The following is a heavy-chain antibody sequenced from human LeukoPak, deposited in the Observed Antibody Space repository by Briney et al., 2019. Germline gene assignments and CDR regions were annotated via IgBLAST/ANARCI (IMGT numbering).Heavy chain of an antibody. CDR3: ARNRFYSIDV. V-gene: IGHV3-21*05. CDR2: ISGGGGGDI. Sequence: GSLRLSCAASELTICSYFVKRVRQAAGEGLQGGSDISGGGGGDIYYADSVKGRFTISRDNAKKTLYLQLSSLRAEDTAVYSCARNRFYSIDVWRQGTTVTVPS. J-gene: IGHJ6*02. CDR1: ELTICSYF. D-gene: IGHD6-13*01.